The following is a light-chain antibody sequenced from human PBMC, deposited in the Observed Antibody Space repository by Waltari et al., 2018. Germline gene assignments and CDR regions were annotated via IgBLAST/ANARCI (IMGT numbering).Light chain of an antibody. CDR1: QSITGY. CDR2: AAS. CDR3: QQGFSPSWT. Sequence: DIQVTQSPSSLSASVGDRVTLTCRASQSITGYLNWYQQKPGKAPNLLIYAASNLQSGVPARFRGSGSGTEFTLAIGSLHPEDFATYYCQQGFSPSWTFGQGTKVEF. V-gene: IGKV1-39*01. J-gene: IGKJ1*01.